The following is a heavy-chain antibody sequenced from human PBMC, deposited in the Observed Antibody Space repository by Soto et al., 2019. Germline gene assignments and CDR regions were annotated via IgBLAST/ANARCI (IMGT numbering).Heavy chain of an antibody. D-gene: IGHD3-16*01. V-gene: IGHV1-8*01. CDR1: GYSFTNND. CDR2: MNPGSGDT. Sequence: VKVSCKASGYSFTNNDVTWVRQATGQGLEWMGWMNPGSGDTGYAQKFQGRVTMTRDISTATAYMELSSLRSDDTAIYYCARMATFGSLNWFDPWGQGTLVTVSS. J-gene: IGHJ5*02. CDR3: ARMATFGSLNWFDP.